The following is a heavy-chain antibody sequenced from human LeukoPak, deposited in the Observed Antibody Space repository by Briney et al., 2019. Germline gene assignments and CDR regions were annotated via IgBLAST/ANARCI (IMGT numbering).Heavy chain of an antibody. Sequence: SVKVSCKASGGSFSSYAISWVRQAPGQGLEWMGRIIPILGIANYAQKFQGRVTITADKSTSTAYMELSSLRSEDTAVYYCAKHLHSSGWYYFDYWGQGTLVTVSS. CDR2: IIPILGIA. CDR3: AKHLHSSGWYYFDY. J-gene: IGHJ4*02. CDR1: GGSFSSYA. D-gene: IGHD6-19*01. V-gene: IGHV1-69*04.